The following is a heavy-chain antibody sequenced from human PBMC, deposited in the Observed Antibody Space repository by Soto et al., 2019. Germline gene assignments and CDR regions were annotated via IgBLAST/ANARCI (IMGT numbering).Heavy chain of an antibody. D-gene: IGHD4-17*01. Sequence: GGSLRLSCAASGFTFSTYAMSWVRQAPGKGLEWVSAISAGGGSTYYADSVNGRFTISRDNSTNMLYLQMNSLRTEDTAVYYCAHPRGYGVFDAYDFWGQGAMVTVSS. CDR1: GFTFSTYA. CDR3: AHPRGYGVFDAYDF. J-gene: IGHJ3*01. CDR2: ISAGGGST. V-gene: IGHV3-23*01.